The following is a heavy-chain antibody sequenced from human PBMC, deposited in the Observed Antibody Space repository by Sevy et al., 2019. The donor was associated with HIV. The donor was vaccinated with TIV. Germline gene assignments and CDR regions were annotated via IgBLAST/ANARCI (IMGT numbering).Heavy chain of an antibody. CDR2: IKEDGSMI. V-gene: IGHV3-7*01. J-gene: IGHJ4*02. CDR1: GFSFSSYW. CDR3: VRAIGAAGSY. Sequence: GESLKISCEASGFSFSSYWMSWVRQAPGKGLGWVANIKEDGSMIYYVDSVKGRFTISRDNAKNSVYLQMTSLRAEDAALYYCVRAIGAAGSYWGQGTLVTVSS. D-gene: IGHD6-13*01.